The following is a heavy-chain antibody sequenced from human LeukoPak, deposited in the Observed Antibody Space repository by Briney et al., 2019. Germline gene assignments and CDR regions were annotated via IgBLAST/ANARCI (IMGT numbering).Heavy chain of an antibody. D-gene: IGHD5-18*01. Sequence: TSETLSLTCAVYGGSFSGYYWSWIRQPPGKGLEWIGEINHSGSTNYNPLLKSRVTISVDTSKNQFSLKLSSVTAADTAVYYCARHTAFDYWGQGTLVTVSS. CDR1: GGSFSGYY. CDR3: ARHTAFDY. CDR2: INHSGST. J-gene: IGHJ4*02. V-gene: IGHV4-34*01.